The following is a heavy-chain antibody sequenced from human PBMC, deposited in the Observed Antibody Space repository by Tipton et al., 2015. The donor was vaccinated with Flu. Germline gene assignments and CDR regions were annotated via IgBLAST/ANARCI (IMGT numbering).Heavy chain of an antibody. J-gene: IGHJ6*02. Sequence: TLSHTCTVSGGSISSSSYYWGWIRQPQGKGLEWIGSIYYSGSTYYNPSLKSRVTISVDTSKNQFSLKLSSVTAADTAVYYCARDRASGSYLYYYYGMDVWGQGTTVTVSS. V-gene: IGHV4-39*07. CDR1: GGSISSSSYY. CDR3: ARDRASGSYLYYYYGMDV. CDR2: IYYSGST. D-gene: IGHD3-10*01.